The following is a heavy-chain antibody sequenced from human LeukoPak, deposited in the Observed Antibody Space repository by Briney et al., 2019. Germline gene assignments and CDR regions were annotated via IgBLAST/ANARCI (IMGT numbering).Heavy chain of an antibody. V-gene: IGHV4-4*07. CDR3: ARDTANYYDSSGYYDY. CDR1: GGSISSYY. J-gene: IGHJ4*02. CDR2: IYTSGST. Sequence: SETLSLTCTVSGGSISSYYWSWIRQPAGKGLEWSGRIYTSGSTNYNPSLKSRVTMSVDTSKNQFSLKLSSVTAADTAVYYCARDTANYYDSSGYYDYWGQRILVTVSS. D-gene: IGHD3-22*01.